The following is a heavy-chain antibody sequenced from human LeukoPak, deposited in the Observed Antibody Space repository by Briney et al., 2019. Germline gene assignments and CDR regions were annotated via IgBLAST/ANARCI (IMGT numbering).Heavy chain of an antibody. V-gene: IGHV4-38-2*02. Sequence: SETLSLTCPVSGFAITSTYFRAWIRQSPGEGLEWIATISHGGNTYYNPSLKTRVTMSIDTSKTQFLLELTSVTAADTAVYYCARVNTPVATFDFWGQGTRVTVSS. CDR1: GFAITSTYF. CDR2: ISHGGNT. D-gene: IGHD5-18*01. CDR3: ARVNTPVATFDF. J-gene: IGHJ4*02.